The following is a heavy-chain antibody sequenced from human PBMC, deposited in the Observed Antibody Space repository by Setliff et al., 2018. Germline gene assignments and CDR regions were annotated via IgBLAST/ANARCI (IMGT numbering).Heavy chain of an antibody. D-gene: IGHD3-22*01. Sequence: PSETLSLTCTVSGGSISTSSYYWGLIRQPPGKGLEWRGSNYYSGSTYYNPSLKSRVTISVDTSKKQFSLKLSSVTAADTAVYYCARGPYNIYDRSGYVFTNWFDPWGQGILVTVAS. J-gene: IGHJ5*02. CDR2: NYYSGST. CDR3: ARGPYNIYDRSGYVFTNWFDP. V-gene: IGHV4-39*07. CDR1: GGSISTSSYY.